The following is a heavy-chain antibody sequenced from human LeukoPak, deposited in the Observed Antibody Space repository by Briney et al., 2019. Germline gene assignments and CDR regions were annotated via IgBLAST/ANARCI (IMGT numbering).Heavy chain of an antibody. Sequence: GGSLRLSCAASGFTFSSYAMSWVRQAPGKGLEWVSAISGSGGSTYYADSVKGRFTISRDDSKNTLYLQMNSLRAEDTAVYYCAKDTMIVVVAPFDYWGQGTLVTVSS. CDR3: AKDTMIVVVAPFDY. V-gene: IGHV3-23*01. CDR1: GFTFSSYA. D-gene: IGHD3-22*01. J-gene: IGHJ4*02. CDR2: ISGSGGST.